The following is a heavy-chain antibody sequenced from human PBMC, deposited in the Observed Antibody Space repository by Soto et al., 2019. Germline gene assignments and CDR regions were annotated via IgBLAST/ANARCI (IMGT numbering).Heavy chain of an antibody. CDR1: GFTFSSYS. CDR2: ISSSGSTT. J-gene: IGHJ4*02. D-gene: IGHD6-19*01. Sequence: PWGSLRLSCEGSGFTFSSYSMSWCRQSPGKGLQWVAYISSSGSTTYYGDSVKGRFSISRDNTKDSVFLQMNRLRDEDTSVYFCARAVAGTVYDYWGQGALVTVSS. CDR3: ARAVAGTVYDY. V-gene: IGHV3-48*02.